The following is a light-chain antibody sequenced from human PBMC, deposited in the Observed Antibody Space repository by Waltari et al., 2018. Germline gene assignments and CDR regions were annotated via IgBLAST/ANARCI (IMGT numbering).Light chain of an antibody. CDR1: SGAVGANHY. Sequence: QSALSQPHSVSGSPGQSVTIPCIGTSGAVGANHYASWYQHHPGKAPQVMIYDVARRPSGVPDRFTGSRSGNTASLTISGLQADDEADYYCCSYAGSYTWVFGGGTRLTVL. V-gene: IGLV2-11*01. J-gene: IGLJ3*02. CDR3: CSYAGSYTWV. CDR2: DVA.